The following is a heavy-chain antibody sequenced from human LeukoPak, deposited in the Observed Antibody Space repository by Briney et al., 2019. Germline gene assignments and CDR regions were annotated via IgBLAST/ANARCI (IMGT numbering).Heavy chain of an antibody. CDR3: ARGDHYDILTGYQTPSHLSDY. CDR2: INPNSGGT. Sequence: ASVKVSCKASGYAFTGYYVHWVRQAPGQGLEWMGWINPNSGGTNYAQKFQGRVTMTRDTSISTAYMELSRLRSDDTAVYYCARGDHYDILTGYQTPSHLSDYWGQGTLVTVSS. D-gene: IGHD3-9*01. J-gene: IGHJ4*02. V-gene: IGHV1-2*02. CDR1: GYAFTGYY.